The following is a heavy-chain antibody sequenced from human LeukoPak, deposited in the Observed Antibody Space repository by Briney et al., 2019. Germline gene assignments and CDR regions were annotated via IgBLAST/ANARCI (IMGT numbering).Heavy chain of an antibody. D-gene: IGHD3-10*01. V-gene: IGHV4-59*12. CDR3: ARIRTVVRGLAYYYGMDV. Sequence: SETLSLTCTVSGGSISSYYWTWMRQPPGKGLEWIGSIYYSGSTNYNPSLKSRVTISVDTSKNQFSLKLSSVTAADTAVYYCARIRTVVRGLAYYYGMDVWGKGTTVTVSS. J-gene: IGHJ6*04. CDR2: IYYSGST. CDR1: GGSISSYY.